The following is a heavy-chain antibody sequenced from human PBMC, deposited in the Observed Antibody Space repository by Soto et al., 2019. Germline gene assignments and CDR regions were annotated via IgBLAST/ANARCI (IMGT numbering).Heavy chain of an antibody. D-gene: IGHD2-2*02. CDR2: ISYDGNNK. J-gene: IGHJ6*02. Sequence: GGSLRLSCAASGFTFRSYAMHWVRQAPGKGLEWVAVISYDGNNKYYADSVRGRFTISRDNSKNTLYLQTNSLRSDDTAVYYCALIEGYCSNTKCYTYYHYGMDVWGQGTTVTVSS. CDR3: ALIEGYCSNTKCYTYYHYGMDV. V-gene: IGHV3-30-3*01. CDR1: GFTFRSYA.